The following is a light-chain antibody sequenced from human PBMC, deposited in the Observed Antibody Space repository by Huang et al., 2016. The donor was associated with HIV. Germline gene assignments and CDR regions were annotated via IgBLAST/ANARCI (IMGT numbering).Light chain of an antibody. J-gene: IGKJ5*01. Sequence: DIQMTQSPFSLSASVGDRVTITCRASQSISNFLYWYQQRPGKAPDLLIYGTSTLQSGVPSRFSGYGSGTVFTLTISGLQREDFATYYCQQSYNIPGTFGQGTRLDIK. CDR2: GTS. CDR1: QSISNF. V-gene: IGKV1-39*01. CDR3: QQSYNIPGT.